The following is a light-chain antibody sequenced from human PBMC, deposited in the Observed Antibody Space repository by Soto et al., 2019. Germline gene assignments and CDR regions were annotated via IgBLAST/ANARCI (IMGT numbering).Light chain of an antibody. J-gene: IGKJ4*01. Sequence: IQMTQSPSSLSASVGDRFTITCRASQGIDNHLAWFQQKPGKAPNLLIYAASTLQSGVPSRFTGSGSGTDFTLTISSLQPEDAAIYYCQKCKVAPFTFGGGTKVDIK. CDR2: AAS. V-gene: IGKV1-27*01. CDR3: QKCKVAPFT. CDR1: QGIDNH.